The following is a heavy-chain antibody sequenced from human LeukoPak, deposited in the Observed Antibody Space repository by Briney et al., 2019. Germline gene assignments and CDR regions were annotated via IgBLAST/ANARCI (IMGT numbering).Heavy chain of an antibody. J-gene: IGHJ4*02. D-gene: IGHD1-26*01. V-gene: IGHV4-31*03. CDR1: GGSISSGGYY. Sequence: MPSETLSLTCTVSGGSISSGGYYWTWIRQYPGKGLEWIGYIYNGGTTYYNPSLQSRVTISGDTSKNQFSLKLSSVTAADTAVYYCARTAGWSFGFDYWGQGTLVTVSS. CDR3: ARTAGWSFGFDY. CDR2: IYNGGTT.